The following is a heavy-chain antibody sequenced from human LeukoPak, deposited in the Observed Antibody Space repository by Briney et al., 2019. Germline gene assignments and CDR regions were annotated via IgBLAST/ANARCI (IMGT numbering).Heavy chain of an antibody. CDR2: ISYDGSNK. Sequence: GRSLRLSCAASGFTFSSYGMHWVRQAPGKGLEWVAVISYDGSNKYYADSVKGRFTISRDNSKNTLYLQMNSLRAEDTAVYYCAKIHREAVVVPAGIDYWGQGTLVTVSS. D-gene: IGHD2-2*01. CDR3: AKIHREAVVVPAGIDY. CDR1: GFTFSSYG. V-gene: IGHV3-30*18. J-gene: IGHJ4*02.